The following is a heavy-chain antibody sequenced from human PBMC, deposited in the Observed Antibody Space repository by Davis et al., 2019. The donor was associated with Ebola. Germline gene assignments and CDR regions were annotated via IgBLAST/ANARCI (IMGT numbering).Heavy chain of an antibody. D-gene: IGHD3-3*01. CDR2: IDPSGTT. CDR3: ARGYYDFWSTYFDY. V-gene: IGHV4-4*02. J-gene: IGHJ4*02. CDR1: GGSISSSNW. Sequence: MPSETLSLTCVVSGGSISSSNWWRWVRQAPGKGLEWLGEIDPSGTTNSNPSLKSRVTLSVDKSKNHVFLNLNSVTAADTAVYYCARGYYDFWSTYFDYWGQGTLVTVSS.